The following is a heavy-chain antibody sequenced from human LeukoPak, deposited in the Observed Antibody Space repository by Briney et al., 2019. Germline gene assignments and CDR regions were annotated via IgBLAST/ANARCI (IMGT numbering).Heavy chain of an antibody. CDR2: ISGSGDRT. Sequence: PGGSLRLSCAASGFTFSNFAVTWVRQAPGKGLEWVSSISGSGDRTYYADSVKGRLTISRDNFKNTLYLQMISLTADDTAVYFCAKDTGTTTIAWFDPWGQGTQVTVSS. V-gene: IGHV3-23*01. D-gene: IGHD1-1*01. CDR3: AKDTGTTTIAWFDP. J-gene: IGHJ5*02. CDR1: GFTFSNFA.